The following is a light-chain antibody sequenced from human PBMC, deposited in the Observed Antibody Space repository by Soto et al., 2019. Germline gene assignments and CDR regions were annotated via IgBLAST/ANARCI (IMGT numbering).Light chain of an antibody. V-gene: IGKV1-5*01. CDR2: DAS. J-gene: IGKJ4*01. Sequence: DIQMTQSPSTLSASVGDRVTITCRASQSISSWLAWYQQKPGKAPKLLIYDASALPRGVPSRFSGSASGTEFTLTISSLQPDDFATYYCQQYDNYPLTFGGGTKVDIK. CDR3: QQYDNYPLT. CDR1: QSISSW.